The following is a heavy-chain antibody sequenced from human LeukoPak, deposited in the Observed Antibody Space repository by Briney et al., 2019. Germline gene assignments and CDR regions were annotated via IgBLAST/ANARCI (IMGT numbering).Heavy chain of an antibody. CDR1: GFTFSSYA. V-gene: IGHV3-66*01. D-gene: IGHD6-13*01. J-gene: IGHJ2*01. CDR2: IYSGGST. Sequence: GGSLRLSCAASGFTFSSYAMSWVRQAPGKGLEWVSVIYSGGSTYYADSVKGRFTISRDNSKNTLYLQMNSLRAEDTAVYYCAGTGTAGYWYFDLWGRGTLVTVSS. CDR3: AGTGTAGYWYFDL.